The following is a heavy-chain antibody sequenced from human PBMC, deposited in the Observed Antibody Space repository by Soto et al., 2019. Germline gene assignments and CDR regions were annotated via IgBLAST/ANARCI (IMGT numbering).Heavy chain of an antibody. J-gene: IGHJ5*02. CDR3: AIDNPVWFGESHNWFDP. CDR1: GGSFSGDY. Sequence: SETLSLTCAVYGGSFSGDYWSWIRQRPGKGMEWIGEINHSGSTNYNPSLKSRVTISVDPSKNQFSLKLSSVTAADTAVYYCAIDNPVWFGESHNWFDPWGQGTLVTVSS. CDR2: INHSGST. V-gene: IGHV4-34*01. D-gene: IGHD3-10*01.